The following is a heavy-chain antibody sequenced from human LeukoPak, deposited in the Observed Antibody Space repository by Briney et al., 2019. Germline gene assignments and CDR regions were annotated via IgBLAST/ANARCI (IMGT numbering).Heavy chain of an antibody. CDR3: AKVLEWLTYYYYYGMDV. CDR1: GFTFSSYG. Sequence: PGGSLTLSCAASGFTFSSYGMHYVRHTPGKGLERVPVISYDGSNKYYADFVKCRFTISRDNSKNTLYLQMNSLRAEDTAVYYCAKVLEWLTYYYYYGMDVWGQGTTVTVSS. CDR2: ISYDGSNK. V-gene: IGHV3-30*18. J-gene: IGHJ6*02. D-gene: IGHD5-12*01.